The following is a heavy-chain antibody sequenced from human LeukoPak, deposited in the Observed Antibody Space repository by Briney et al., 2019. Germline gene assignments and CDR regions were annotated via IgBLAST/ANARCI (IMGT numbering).Heavy chain of an antibody. D-gene: IGHD1-26*01. J-gene: IGHJ4*02. V-gene: IGHV4-39*01. Sequence: PSETLSLTCNVSGASISTGTSYWGWIRQPPGRGLEWIGSIYHSGYTYYNPSLKSRVTISVDTSKNQFSLKLSSLTAADTAVYYCARLIVGATDFGYWGQGTLVTVSS. CDR3: ARLIVGATDFGY. CDR2: IYHSGYT. CDR1: GASISTGTSY.